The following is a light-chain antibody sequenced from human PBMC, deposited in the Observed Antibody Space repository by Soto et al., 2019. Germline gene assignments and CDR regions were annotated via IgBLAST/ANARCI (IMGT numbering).Light chain of an antibody. CDR1: SSDVGGYNY. CDR3: SSYTSSSTLVV. Sequence: QSALTQPASVSGSPGQSITISCTGTSSDVGGYNYVSWYQQHPGKAPKLMIYDVSNRLSGVSNRFSGSKSGNTASLTISGLQPEDEADYYCSSYTSSSTLVVFGGGTKLTVL. CDR2: DVS. V-gene: IGLV2-14*01. J-gene: IGLJ2*01.